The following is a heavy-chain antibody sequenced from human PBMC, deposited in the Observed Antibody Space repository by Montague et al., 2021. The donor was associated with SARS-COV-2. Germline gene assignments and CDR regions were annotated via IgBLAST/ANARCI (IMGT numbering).Heavy chain of an antibody. Sequence: SETLSLTCTVSGGSISSYYWSWIRQPPGKGMEWIGYLYYIGSANYNPSLSSRVPISLAPSTYQYSLSLNSVTASATAVSYSARHPPGYRYFYYLDVWGKGTTVTVSS. J-gene: IGHJ6*03. CDR1: GGSISSYY. V-gene: IGHV4-59*08. CDR2: LYYIGSA. CDR3: ARHPPGYRYFYYLDV. D-gene: IGHD1-1*01.